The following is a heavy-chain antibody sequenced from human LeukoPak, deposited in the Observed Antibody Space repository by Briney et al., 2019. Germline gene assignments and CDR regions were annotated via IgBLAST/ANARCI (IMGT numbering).Heavy chain of an antibody. CDR3: ARDPSRYGFDY. J-gene: IGHJ4*02. D-gene: IGHD6-13*01. Sequence: SETLSLTCAVYGGSFSGYYWSWIRQPPGKGLEWIGEINHSGSTNYNPSLKSRVTISVDTSKNQFSLKLSSVTAADTAVYYCARDPSRYGFDYWGQGTLVTVSS. V-gene: IGHV4-34*01. CDR2: INHSGST. CDR1: GGSFSGYY.